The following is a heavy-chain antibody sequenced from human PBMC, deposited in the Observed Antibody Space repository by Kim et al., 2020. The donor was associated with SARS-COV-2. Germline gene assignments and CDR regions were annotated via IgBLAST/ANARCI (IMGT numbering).Heavy chain of an antibody. J-gene: IGHJ4*02. Sequence: SVKVSCKASGGTFSSYAISWVRQAPGQGLEWMGGIIPIFGTANYAQKFQGRVTITADESTSTAYMELSSLRSEDTAVYYCAAILETIEYSSLGYYFDYWGQGTLVTVSS. CDR2: IIPIFGTA. CDR1: GGTFSSYA. CDR3: AAILETIEYSSLGYYFDY. D-gene: IGHD6-6*01. V-gene: IGHV1-69*13.